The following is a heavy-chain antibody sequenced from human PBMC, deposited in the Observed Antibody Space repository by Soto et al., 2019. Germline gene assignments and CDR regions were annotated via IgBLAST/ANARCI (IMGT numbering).Heavy chain of an antibody. CDR1: GGSISSGGYY. CDR3: ARSPFPTVTYDYYMDV. D-gene: IGHD4-17*01. V-gene: IGHV4-31*03. CDR2: IYYSGST. J-gene: IGHJ6*03. Sequence: PSETLSLTCTVSGGSISSGGYYWSWIRQHPGKGLEWIGYIYYSGSTYYNPSLKSRVTISVDTSKNQFSLKLSSVTAADTAVYYCARSPFPTVTYDYYMDVWGKGTTVTVSS.